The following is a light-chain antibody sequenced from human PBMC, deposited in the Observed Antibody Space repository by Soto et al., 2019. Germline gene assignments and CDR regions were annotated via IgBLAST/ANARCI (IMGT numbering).Light chain of an antibody. CDR1: QSVSSY. V-gene: IGKV3-20*01. CDR2: GAS. Sequence: EIVLTQSPGTLSLSPGERATLSCRASQSVSSYLAWYQQKPGQAPRLLIYGASSRATGIPDRFSGSGSGTDFTLTVSRLETEDFAVYYCQHYNCSPRTFGQGTKVEI. CDR3: QHYNCSPRT. J-gene: IGKJ1*01.